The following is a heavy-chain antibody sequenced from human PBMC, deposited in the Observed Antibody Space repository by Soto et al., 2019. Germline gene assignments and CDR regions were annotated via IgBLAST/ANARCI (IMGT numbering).Heavy chain of an antibody. CDR2: ISYDGSNK. V-gene: IGHV3-30*18. J-gene: IGHJ4*02. CDR1: GFTFSSYG. CDR3: AKDFDGCSGGSCYPPRY. Sequence: QVQLVESGGGVVQPGRSLRLSCAASGFTFSSYGMHWVRQAPGKGLEWVAVISYDGSNKYHADSVKGRFTISRDNSKNTLYLQMNSLRAEDTAVYYCAKDFDGCSGGSCYPPRYWGQGTLVTVSS. D-gene: IGHD2-15*01.